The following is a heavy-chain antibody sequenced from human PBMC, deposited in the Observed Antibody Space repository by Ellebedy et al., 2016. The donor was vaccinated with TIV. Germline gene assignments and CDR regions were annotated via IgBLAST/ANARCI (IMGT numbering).Heavy chain of an antibody. Sequence: SVKVSCXASGGTFSSYAISWVRQAPGQGLEWMGGIIPIFGTANYAQKFQGRVTITADESTSTAYMELSSLRSEDTAVYYCARIGIAVAGNGDYWGQGTLVTVSS. J-gene: IGHJ4*02. CDR2: IIPIFGTA. D-gene: IGHD6-19*01. V-gene: IGHV1-69*13. CDR1: GGTFSSYA. CDR3: ARIGIAVAGNGDY.